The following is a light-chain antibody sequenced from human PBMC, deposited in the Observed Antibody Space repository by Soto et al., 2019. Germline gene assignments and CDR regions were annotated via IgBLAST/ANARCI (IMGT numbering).Light chain of an antibody. J-gene: IGKJ1*01. Sequence: EIVLTQSPGTLSMSPGERATLSCRASQSVSSSSLAWYQQKPGQAPRLLIYGAFIRATGIPDRFSGSGSGTDFTLTISRLEPEDFAVYYCQQYGTSPPWTFGQGTKVEIK. CDR2: GAF. CDR3: QQYGTSPPWT. V-gene: IGKV3-20*01. CDR1: QSVSSSS.